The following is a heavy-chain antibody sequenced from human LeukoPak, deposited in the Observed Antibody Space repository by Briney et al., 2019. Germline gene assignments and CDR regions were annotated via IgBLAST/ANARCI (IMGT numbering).Heavy chain of an antibody. CDR2: INPSGGST. CDR1: GYTFINYY. CDR3: ALVLVSECSSTSCYPGDI. J-gene: IGHJ3*02. Sequence: GASVKVSCKASGYTFINYYIHWVRQAPGQGLEWMGIINPSGGSTSYAQKFQGIVTLTRDTSTSTVYMELSSLSFEDTAVYYCALVLVSECSSTSCYPGDIWGQGTMVTVSS. V-gene: IGHV1-46*01. D-gene: IGHD2-2*01.